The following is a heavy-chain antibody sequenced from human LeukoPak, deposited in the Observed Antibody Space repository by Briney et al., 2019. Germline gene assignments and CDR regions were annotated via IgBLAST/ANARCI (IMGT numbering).Heavy chain of an antibody. D-gene: IGHD6-13*01. Sequence: SQTLSLTCTVSGGSISSGDYYWSWIRQPSGKGLEWVGYIYYSGSTYYNPSLKSRLTISVDTSKKQFSLKLSSVTAADTAVYYCARVQYSSSWYGMDVWGQGTTVTVSS. CDR1: GGSISSGDYY. CDR3: ARVQYSSSWYGMDV. CDR2: IYYSGST. V-gene: IGHV4-30-4*01. J-gene: IGHJ6*02.